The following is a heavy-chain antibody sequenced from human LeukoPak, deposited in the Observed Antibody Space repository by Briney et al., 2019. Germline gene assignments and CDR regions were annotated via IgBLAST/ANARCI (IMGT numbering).Heavy chain of an antibody. CDR2: ISGSGGST. V-gene: IGHV3-23*01. D-gene: IGHD7-27*01. CDR1: GFTFSSYA. J-gene: IGHJ4*02. CDR3: AKWRAGDQSLDY. Sequence: GGSLRPSCAASGFTFSSYAMSWVRQAPGKGLEWVSAISGSGGSTYYADSVKGRFTISRDNSKNTLYLQMNSLRAEDTAVYYCAKWRAGDQSLDYWGQGTLVTVSS.